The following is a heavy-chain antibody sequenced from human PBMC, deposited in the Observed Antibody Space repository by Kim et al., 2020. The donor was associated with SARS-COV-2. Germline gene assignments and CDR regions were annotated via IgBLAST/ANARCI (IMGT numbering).Heavy chain of an antibody. CDR2: IFTDNGHT. Sequence: ASVKVSCKASGYTFTSYVIHWVRQAPGQRLEWMGWIFTDNGHTKYSQKFQGSVSISRDTSASTAYMELRSLKSEDTAVYYCARDDAVAAGSYFDYWGQGTLVTVSS. V-gene: IGHV1-3*04. CDR3: ARDDAVAAGSYFDY. J-gene: IGHJ4*02. D-gene: IGHD6-13*01. CDR1: GYTFTSYV.